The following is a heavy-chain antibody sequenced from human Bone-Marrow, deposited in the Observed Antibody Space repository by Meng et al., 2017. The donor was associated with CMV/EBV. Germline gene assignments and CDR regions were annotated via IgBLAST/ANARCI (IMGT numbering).Heavy chain of an antibody. V-gene: IGHV3-30*18. CDR2: ISYDGSNK. CDR3: AKDSDYWNKYFDF. CDR1: GFSFIRQA. D-gene: IGHD2/OR15-2a*01. Sequence: ASGFSFIRQALHWFRQAPGKGLDWVALISYDGSNKYYADSVKGRFTISRDNSKNTLYLQMDSLRAEDTALYYCAKDSDYWNKYFDFWGQGALVTVSS. J-gene: IGHJ4*02.